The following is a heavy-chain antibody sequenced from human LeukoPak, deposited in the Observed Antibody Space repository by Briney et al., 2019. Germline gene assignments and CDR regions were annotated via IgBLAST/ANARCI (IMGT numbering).Heavy chain of an antibody. CDR1: GITLSNYG. V-gene: IGHV3-23*01. D-gene: IGHD3-22*01. J-gene: IGHJ4*02. Sequence: GGSLRLSCAVSGITLSNYGMSWVRQAPGKGLEWVAGISGSGGGTNYADSVKGRFTISRDNAKNILYLQMNNLRAEDTAVYFCAKRGVVIRVILVGFHKEAYYFDSWGQGALVTVSS. CDR2: ISGSGGGT. CDR3: AKRGVVIRVILVGFHKEAYYFDS.